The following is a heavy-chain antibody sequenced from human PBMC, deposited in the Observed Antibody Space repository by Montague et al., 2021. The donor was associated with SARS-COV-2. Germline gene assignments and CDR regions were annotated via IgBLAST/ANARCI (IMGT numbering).Heavy chain of an antibody. CDR1: GGSISSYY. D-gene: IGHD3-3*01. V-gene: IGHV4-59*01. Sequence: SETLSLTCTVSGGSISSYYWSWIRQPQGTGLEWIGYIYYSGSTNYNPSLKSRVTISVDTSKNQFYLKLSSVTAADTAVYSCASVVGDYDFWSGQYYYYYYMDVWGKGTTVTVSS. CDR3: ASVVGDYDFWSGQYYYYYYMDV. CDR2: IYYSGST. J-gene: IGHJ6*03.